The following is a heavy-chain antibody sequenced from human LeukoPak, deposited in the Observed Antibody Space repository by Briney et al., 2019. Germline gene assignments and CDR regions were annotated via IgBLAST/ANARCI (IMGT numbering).Heavy chain of an antibody. D-gene: IGHD3-9*01. CDR1: GFTFSNYA. J-gene: IGHJ4*02. CDR3: VKWGDYDVLTGYYVPDY. V-gene: IGHV3-23*01. Sequence: GASLRLSCAASGFTFSNYAMSWVRQAPGKGLEWVSAILGSGGSTYYADSVKGRFTVSRDNSKGTLYLQMNSLRAEDTALYYCVKWGDYDVLTGYYVPDYWGQGTLVTVSS. CDR2: ILGSGGST.